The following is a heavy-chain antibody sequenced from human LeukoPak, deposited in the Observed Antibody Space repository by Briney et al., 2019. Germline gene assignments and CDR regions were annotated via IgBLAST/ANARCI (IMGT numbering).Heavy chain of an antibody. CDR3: ARDRGTWIQLWPSDY. Sequence: GGSLRLSCAASGFTFTNYSMNWVRQAPGRGLEWVSSISSGGLYLFYADSVKGRFTISRDNAKNSLYLQMNSLRAEDTAVYYCARDRGTWIQLWPSDYWGQGTLVTVSS. CDR2: ISSGGLYL. D-gene: IGHD5-18*01. CDR1: GFTFTNYS. V-gene: IGHV3-21*01. J-gene: IGHJ4*02.